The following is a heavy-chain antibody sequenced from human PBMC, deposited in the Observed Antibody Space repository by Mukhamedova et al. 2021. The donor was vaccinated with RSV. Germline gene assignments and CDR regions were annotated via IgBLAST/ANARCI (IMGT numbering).Heavy chain of an antibody. CDR3: ARVMGHRYCSSTSCYFLQTEWYFDL. D-gene: IGHD2-2*01. Sequence: GGIIPIFGTANYAQKFQGRVTITADESTSTAYMELSSLRSEDTAVYYCARVMGHRYCSSTSCYFLQTEWYFDLWGRGTLVTVSS. CDR2: IIPIFGTA. V-gene: IGHV1-69*01. J-gene: IGHJ2*01.